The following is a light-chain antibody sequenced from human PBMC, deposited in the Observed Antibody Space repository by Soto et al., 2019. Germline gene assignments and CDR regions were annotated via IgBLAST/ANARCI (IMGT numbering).Light chain of an antibody. CDR3: QQYHSYST. CDR1: QSISSW. Sequence: DIQVTQSPSTLSASVGDRVTITCRASQSISSWLAWYQQKPGKAPKLLIYKASSLQSGVPSRFRGSGSRTEFTLTISSLQPDDFATYYCQQYHSYSTFGGGTKVEIK. V-gene: IGKV1-5*03. J-gene: IGKJ4*01. CDR2: KAS.